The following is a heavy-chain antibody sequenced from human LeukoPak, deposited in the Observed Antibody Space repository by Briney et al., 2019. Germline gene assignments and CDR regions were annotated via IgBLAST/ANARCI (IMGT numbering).Heavy chain of an antibody. V-gene: IGHV3-21*01. CDR1: GFTFSDYW. CDR3: QSDSGSYWDY. D-gene: IGHD1-26*01. CDR2: ISSSSSYI. J-gene: IGHJ4*02. Sequence: GGSLRLSCAASGFTFSDYWMNWVRQAPGKGLEWVSSISSSSSYIYYADSVKGRFTVSRDNAKNSLYLQMNSLRAEDTAVYYCQSDSGSYWDYWGQGTLVTVSS.